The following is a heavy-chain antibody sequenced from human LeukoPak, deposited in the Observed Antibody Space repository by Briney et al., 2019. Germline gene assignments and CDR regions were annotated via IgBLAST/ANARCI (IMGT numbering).Heavy chain of an antibody. Sequence: GSLRLSCAASGFTFSSYWMHWVRQAPGKGLVWVSRINSDGSSTSYADSVKGRFTISRDNAKNTLYLQMNSLRAEDTAVYYCARDDRRKDIVVVPAPLDYWGQGTLVTVSS. J-gene: IGHJ4*02. CDR2: INSDGSST. D-gene: IGHD2-2*01. V-gene: IGHV3-74*01. CDR1: GFTFSSYW. CDR3: ARDDRRKDIVVVPAPLDY.